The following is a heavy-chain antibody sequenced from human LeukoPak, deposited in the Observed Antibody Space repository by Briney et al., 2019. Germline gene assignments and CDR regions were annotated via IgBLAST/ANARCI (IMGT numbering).Heavy chain of an antibody. CDR2: IIPTFGTA. J-gene: IGHJ5*02. V-gene: IGHV1-69*13. CDR1: GYTFTGYY. CDR3: ARRNCGSGSYSGVRWFDP. Sequence: ASVKVSCKASGYTFTGYYMHWVRQAPGQGLEWMGGIIPTFGTANYAQKFQGRATITADESTSTAYMELSSLRSEDTAVYYCARRNCGSGSYSGVRWFDPWGQGTLVTVSS. D-gene: IGHD3-10*01.